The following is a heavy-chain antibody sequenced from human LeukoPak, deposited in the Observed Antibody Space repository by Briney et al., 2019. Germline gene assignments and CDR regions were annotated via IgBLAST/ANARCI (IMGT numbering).Heavy chain of an antibody. CDR3: AQWERDAFHV. D-gene: IGHD1-26*01. J-gene: IGHJ3*01. Sequence: SETLSLTCAVSGGSFSDYYWTWISQLPGKGREWIGEINRGGSTNYSPSLKSRVTISIDTSKIQFSLKVNSVTAADTAVYYCAQWERDAFHVWGQGTMVTVSS. V-gene: IGHV4-34*01. CDR1: GGSFSDYY. CDR2: INRGGST.